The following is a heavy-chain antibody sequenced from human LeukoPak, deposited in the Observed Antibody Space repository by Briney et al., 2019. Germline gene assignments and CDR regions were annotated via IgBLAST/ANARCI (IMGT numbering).Heavy chain of an antibody. V-gene: IGHV4-30-2*01. Sequence: SQTLSLTCVVSGDSISSGAYSWSWLRQPPGKGLEWIGYIFHTGSTFYNPSLKSRVTISVDNSKNQFSLRLSSVTAADTAVYYCARELWFANAPGSWLDLWGQGTLVTVSS. CDR1: GDSISSGAYS. J-gene: IGHJ5*02. CDR3: ARELWFANAPGSWLDL. CDR2: IFHTGST. D-gene: IGHD3-10*01.